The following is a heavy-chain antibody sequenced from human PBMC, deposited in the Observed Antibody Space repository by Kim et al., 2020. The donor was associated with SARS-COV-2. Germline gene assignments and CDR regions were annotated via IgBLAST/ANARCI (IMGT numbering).Heavy chain of an antibody. V-gene: IGHV4-4*02. D-gene: IGHD3-10*01. J-gene: IGHJ6*02. Sequence: SETLSLTCAVSGGSISSSNWWRWVLQPPGKGLVGIRENYHSGSTNYNTSPKSRVTISVDKSKNQFSLKLSSVTAADTAVYYCAGGLRYYGSWCYYIPHYYYGMDFWGQGTTVTVSS. CDR2: NYHSGST. CDR1: GGSISSSNW. CDR3: AGGLRYYGSWCYYIPHYYYGMDF.